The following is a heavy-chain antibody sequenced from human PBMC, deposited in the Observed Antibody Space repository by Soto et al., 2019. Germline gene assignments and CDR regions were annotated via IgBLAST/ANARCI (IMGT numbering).Heavy chain of an antibody. V-gene: IGHV3-20*01. Sequence: EVQLVESGGGVVRPGGSLRLSCAASGFIFDDYGMSWVRQAPGKGLEWVSGINWNGGSTGYADSVKGRFTISRDNAKNSLYLQMNSPRAEDTALYHCARGGSAGKYYYYYYYMDVWGKGTTVTVSS. D-gene: IGHD6-13*01. CDR2: INWNGGST. CDR3: ARGGSAGKYYYYYYYMDV. CDR1: GFIFDDYG. J-gene: IGHJ6*03.